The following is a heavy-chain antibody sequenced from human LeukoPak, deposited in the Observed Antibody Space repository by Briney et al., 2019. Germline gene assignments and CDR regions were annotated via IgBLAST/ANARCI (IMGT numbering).Heavy chain of an antibody. J-gene: IGHJ4*02. V-gene: IGHV4-39*07. CDR1: GGSISSNSYY. D-gene: IGHD5-18*01. CDR3: ASNNHRDGYSYGDYYFDY. Sequence: PSETLSLTCIVSGGSISSNSYYWGWIRQPPGKGLEWTGSIYYSGSTYYNPSLKSRVTISVDTSKNQFSLKLRSVTAADTAVYYCASNNHRDGYSYGDYYFDYWGQGTLVTVSS. CDR2: IYYSGST.